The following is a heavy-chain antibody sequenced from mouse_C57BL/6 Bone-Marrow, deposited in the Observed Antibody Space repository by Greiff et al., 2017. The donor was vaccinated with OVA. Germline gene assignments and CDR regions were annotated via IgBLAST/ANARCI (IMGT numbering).Heavy chain of an antibody. Sequence: VHVKQSGPVLVKPGASVKMSCKASGYTFTDYYMNWVKQSHGKSLEWIGVINPYNGGTSYNQKFKGKATLTVDKSSSTAYMELNSLTSEDSAVXYCARRLLRLFDYWGQGTTLTVSS. V-gene: IGHV1-19*01. J-gene: IGHJ2*01. CDR3: ARRLLRLFDY. CDR1: GYTFTDYY. D-gene: IGHD1-2*01. CDR2: INPYNGGT.